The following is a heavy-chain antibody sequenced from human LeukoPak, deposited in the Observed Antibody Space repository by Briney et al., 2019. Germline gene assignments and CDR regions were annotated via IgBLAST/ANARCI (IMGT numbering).Heavy chain of an antibody. J-gene: IGHJ4*02. Sequence: SGGSLRLSCTASRFIQGDYAMSWVRQAPGKGREWVGFIRSKAYGGTTEYAASVKGRFTISRDDSKSIAYLQMNSLKTEDTAVYYCTRPRGLPRYIQWCFDYWGQGTLVTVSS. CDR3: TRPRGLPRYIQWCFDY. V-gene: IGHV3-49*04. D-gene: IGHD2-8*01. CDR2: IRSKAYGGTT. CDR1: RFIQGDYA.